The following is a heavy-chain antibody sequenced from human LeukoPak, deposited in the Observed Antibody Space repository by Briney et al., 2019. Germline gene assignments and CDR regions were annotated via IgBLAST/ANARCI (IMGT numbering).Heavy chain of an antibody. CDR1: GGSISSGGNS. D-gene: IGHD4-11*01. V-gene: IGHV4-31*03. CDR3: ARMVDDYSKGYNWFDP. CDR2: IYYSGST. J-gene: IGHJ5*02. Sequence: PSQTLSLTCTVSGGSISSGGNSWRWLRQHPGKGLEWIGYIYYSGSTYYNPSLKSRVTISVDTSKNQFSLKLSSVTAADTAVYYCARMVDDYSKGYNWFDPWGQGTLVTVSS.